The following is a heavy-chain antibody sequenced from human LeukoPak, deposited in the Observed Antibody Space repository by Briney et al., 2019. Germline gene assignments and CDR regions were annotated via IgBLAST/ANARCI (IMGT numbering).Heavy chain of an antibody. CDR3: TRRLDD. CDR2: INHDNTEN. J-gene: IGHJ4*02. Sequence: GGSLRLSCAASGFTFSSYSMNWVRQAPGKGLEWVANINHDNTENNYLDSVKGRFTISRDNAQNSLYLQLNGLRVEDTAVYYCTRRLDDWGQGTLVTVSS. V-gene: IGHV3-7*01. D-gene: IGHD3-16*01. CDR1: GFTFSSYS.